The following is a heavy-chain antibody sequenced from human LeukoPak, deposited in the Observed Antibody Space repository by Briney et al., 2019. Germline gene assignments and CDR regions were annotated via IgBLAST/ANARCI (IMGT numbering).Heavy chain of an antibody. D-gene: IGHD2-2*02. Sequence: SQTLSLTCTVSGGSISSGGYYWSWIRQHPGKGLEWIGYIYYSGSTYYNPSLKSRVTISGDTSKNQFSLKLSSVTAADTAVYYCARVFRGCSSTSCYTGAYYYYYYGMDVWGQGTTVTVSS. J-gene: IGHJ6*02. CDR2: IYYSGST. V-gene: IGHV4-31*03. CDR1: GGSISSGGYY. CDR3: ARVFRGCSSTSCYTGAYYYYYYGMDV.